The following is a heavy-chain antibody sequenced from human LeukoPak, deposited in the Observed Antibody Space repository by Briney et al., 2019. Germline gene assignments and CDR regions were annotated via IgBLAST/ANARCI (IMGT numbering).Heavy chain of an antibody. CDR1: GFTVSSNY. Sequence: GSLRLSCAASGFTVSSNYMSWVRQAPGKGLEWVSVIYSGGSTYYADSVKGRFTVSRDNSENTLYLQTDSLRTEDTAIFYCARDLILSGWQPFDSWGQGTLVTVSS. CDR3: ARDLILSGWQPFDS. CDR2: IYSGGST. D-gene: IGHD6-19*01. V-gene: IGHV3-53*05. J-gene: IGHJ4*02.